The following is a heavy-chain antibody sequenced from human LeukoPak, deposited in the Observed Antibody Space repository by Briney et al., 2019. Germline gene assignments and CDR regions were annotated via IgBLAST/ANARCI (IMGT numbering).Heavy chain of an antibody. Sequence: SETLSLTCTVSGVSISNWAWSWIRQPAGKGLEWMGRNHGGSTNYNPSLKSRVTMSVDTSKNQFSPKLSSVTAADTAIYYCATGGGDFDNWGQGTLVTVSS. CDR1: GVSISNWA. D-gene: IGHD2-21*01. J-gene: IGHJ4*02. V-gene: IGHV4-4*07. CDR3: ATGGGDFDN. CDR2: NHGGST.